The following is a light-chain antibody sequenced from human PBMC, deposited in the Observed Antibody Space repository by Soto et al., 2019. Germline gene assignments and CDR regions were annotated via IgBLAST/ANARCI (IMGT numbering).Light chain of an antibody. Sequence: QSALTQPRSVSGSPGQSVTISCTGTSSDVGGYNYVSWYQQHPGKAPKLMIYDVSKRPSGVTDRFSGSKSGNTASLTISGLQAEDEADYYCCSYAGSYTPWVFGTGTKLTVL. CDR2: DVS. V-gene: IGLV2-11*01. CDR3: CSYAGSYTPWV. CDR1: SSDVGGYNY. J-gene: IGLJ1*01.